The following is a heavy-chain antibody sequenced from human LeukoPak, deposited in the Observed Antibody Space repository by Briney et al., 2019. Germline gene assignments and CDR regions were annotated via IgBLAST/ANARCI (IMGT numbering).Heavy chain of an antibody. J-gene: IGHJ4*02. CDR3: ARCGTYCSGGSCYVYYFGY. V-gene: IGHV3-66*01. CDR1: GFTFRHYD. CDR2: IYSGGST. D-gene: IGHD2-15*01. Sequence: GGSLRLSCVASGFTFRHYDMSWVRQAPGKGLEWVSVIYSGGSTYYADSVKGRFTISRDNSKNTLYLQMNSLRAEDTAVYYCARCGTYCSGGSCYVYYFGYWGQGTLVTVSS.